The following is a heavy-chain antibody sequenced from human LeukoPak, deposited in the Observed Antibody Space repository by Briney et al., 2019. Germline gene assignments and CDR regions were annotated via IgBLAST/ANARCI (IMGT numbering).Heavy chain of an antibody. D-gene: IGHD2-21*01. CDR2: IKQDGSEK. CDR3: ARTIEGDLDY. Sequence: PGGSLRLSCAASGFIFSNYWMSWVRQAPGKGLEWVANIKQDGSEKYYVDSVKGRFTISRDNAKNSVYMQMNSLRAEDTAVYYCARTIEGDLDYWGQGTLVTVSS. J-gene: IGHJ4*02. V-gene: IGHV3-7*01. CDR1: GFIFSNYW.